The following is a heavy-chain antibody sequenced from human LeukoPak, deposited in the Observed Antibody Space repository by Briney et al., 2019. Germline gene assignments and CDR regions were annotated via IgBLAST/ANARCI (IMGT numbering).Heavy chain of an antibody. CDR3: AKDRSSSWSGGDY. J-gene: IGHJ4*02. Sequence: GGSLRLSCEASGFTFSNYGIHWVRQAPGKGLEWVAFIRNDGTNKYYADSVKGRFTISGDNSKNTMYLQMNSLRVEDTAVFYCAKDRSSSWSGGDYWGQGTMVTVSS. CDR1: GFTFSNYG. CDR2: IRNDGTNK. D-gene: IGHD6-13*01. V-gene: IGHV3-30*02.